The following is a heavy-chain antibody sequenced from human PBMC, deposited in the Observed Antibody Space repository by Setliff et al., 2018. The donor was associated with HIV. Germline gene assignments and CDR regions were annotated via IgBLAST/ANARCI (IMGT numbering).Heavy chain of an antibody. CDR1: GYTFNGYY. D-gene: IGHD3-3*01. V-gene: IGHV1-2*06. J-gene: IGHJ6*02. Sequence: ASVKVSCKASGYTFNGYYMNWVRQAPGQGLEWMGQINPDSGGTNYAQKFQGRVTMTRDTSISTAYMELNRLRSDDTAVYYCARDLRDGFEEWFSTLDDGMDVWGQGTTVTVSS. CDR3: ARDLRDGFEEWFSTLDDGMDV. CDR2: INPDSGGT.